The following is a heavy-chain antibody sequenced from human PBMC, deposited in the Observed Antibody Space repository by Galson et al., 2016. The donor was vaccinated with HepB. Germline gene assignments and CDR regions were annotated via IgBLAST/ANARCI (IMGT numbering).Heavy chain of an antibody. CDR3: AREDTSI. D-gene: IGHD5-18*01. V-gene: IGHV3-33*01. CDR1: GFFFSSYN. Sequence: SLRLSCAASGFFFSSYNMHWVRQAPGKGLEWVAVIWHDGSNNFYADSVKGRFTISRDNSKNTLYLQMNSLRVEDTAVYYCAREDTSIWGQGTVVTVSS. J-gene: IGHJ3*02. CDR2: IWHDGSNN.